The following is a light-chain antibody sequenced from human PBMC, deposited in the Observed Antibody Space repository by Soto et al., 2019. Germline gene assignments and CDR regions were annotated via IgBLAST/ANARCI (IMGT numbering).Light chain of an antibody. Sequence: IQITQSPSSLSASVVDRFTIPCPATQDIRKYLNWYQQKPWKAPKLLIYDASSLETGVPSRFSGSGSGTDFTLTISSLQPEDFATYYCQQYDNLPLIFGQGTRLEIK. V-gene: IGKV1-33*01. J-gene: IGKJ5*01. CDR1: QDIRKY. CDR2: DAS. CDR3: QQYDNLPLI.